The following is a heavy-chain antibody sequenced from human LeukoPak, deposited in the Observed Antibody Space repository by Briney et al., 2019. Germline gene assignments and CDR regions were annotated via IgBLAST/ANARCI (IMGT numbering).Heavy chain of an antibody. CDR3: ARGGGGWY. D-gene: IGHD6-19*01. J-gene: IGHJ4*02. V-gene: IGHV4-59*12. CDR1: GGSISSYY. Sequence: SETLSLTCTVSGGSISSYYWSWIRQPPGKGLEWIGYIYYSGSTNYNPSLKSRVTISVDTSKNQFSLKLSSVTAADTAVYYCARGGGGWYWGQGTLVTVSS. CDR2: IYYSGST.